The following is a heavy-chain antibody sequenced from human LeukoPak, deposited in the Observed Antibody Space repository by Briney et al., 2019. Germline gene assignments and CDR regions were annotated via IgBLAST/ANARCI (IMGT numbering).Heavy chain of an antibody. CDR3: AKDRDQRTQFYYYYYGMDV. CDR2: TSGSGGRT. J-gene: IGHJ6*02. V-gene: IGHV3-23*01. CDR1: GFTFSNYA. D-gene: IGHD2-2*01. Sequence: GGSLRLSCAASGFTFSNYAMTWVRQAPGKGLEWVSGTSGSGGRTNYADSVKGRFTISRDNSKNTLYLQMNSLRVEDTAVYYCAKDRDQRTQFYYYYYGMDVWGQGTAVTVSS.